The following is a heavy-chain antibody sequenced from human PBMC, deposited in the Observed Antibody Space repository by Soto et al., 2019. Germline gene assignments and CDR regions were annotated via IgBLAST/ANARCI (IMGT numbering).Heavy chain of an antibody. V-gene: IGHV1-46*01. Sequence: ASVKVSCKASGYTFTSYYMHWVRQAPGQGLEWMGIINPSGGSTSYAQKFQGRVTMTRDTSTSTVYMELSSLRSEDTAVYYCARRREYCSSTSCYTGWFDPWGQGTLVTVSS. CDR2: INPSGGST. D-gene: IGHD2-2*02. CDR3: ARRREYCSSTSCYTGWFDP. CDR1: GYTFTSYY. J-gene: IGHJ5*02.